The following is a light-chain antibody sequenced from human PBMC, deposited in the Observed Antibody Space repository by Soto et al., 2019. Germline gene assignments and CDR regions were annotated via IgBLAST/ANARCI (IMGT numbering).Light chain of an antibody. CDR3: QQYNNWPPLYT. Sequence: EIVMTQSPATLSVSPGERATLSCRASQSVSSNLAWYQQKPGQAPRLLIYGASTRATGIPARFSGSGSGTEFTLTISSLQSEDLAVYYGQQYNNWPPLYTFGQGTKLEIK. CDR2: GAS. V-gene: IGKV3-15*01. J-gene: IGKJ2*01. CDR1: QSVSSN.